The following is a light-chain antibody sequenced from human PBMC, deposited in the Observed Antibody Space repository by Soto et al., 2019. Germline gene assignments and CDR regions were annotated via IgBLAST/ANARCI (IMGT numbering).Light chain of an antibody. Sequence: QSVLTQPPSASGIPGQRVTISCSGGSSNIGSNSLNWYQQLPGTAPKLLIYTNNQRPSGVPDRFSGSKSATSASLAIGGLRSEDEADYYCAAWDDSLSGWVFGGGTKLTVL. V-gene: IGLV1-47*01. CDR3: AAWDDSLSGWV. CDR1: SSNIGSNS. CDR2: TNN. J-gene: IGLJ3*02.